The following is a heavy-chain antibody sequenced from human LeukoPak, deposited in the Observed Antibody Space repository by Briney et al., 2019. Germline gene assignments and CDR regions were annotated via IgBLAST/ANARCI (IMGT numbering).Heavy chain of an antibody. V-gene: IGHV1-2*02. CDR3: ARDKEFWSGYHFDY. Sequence: ASVKVSCKASGYTFTGYYMHWVRQAPGQGLEWMGWINPNSGGTNYAQKFQGRVTMTRDTSISTAYMELSRLRSDDTAVYYCARDKEFWSGYHFDYWGQGTLVTVSS. CDR1: GYTFTGYY. CDR2: INPNSGGT. D-gene: IGHD3-3*01. J-gene: IGHJ4*02.